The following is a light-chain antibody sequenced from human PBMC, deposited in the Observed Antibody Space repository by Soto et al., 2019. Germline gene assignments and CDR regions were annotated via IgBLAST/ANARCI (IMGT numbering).Light chain of an antibody. CDR3: HQFGYSPRT. CDR2: ATS. J-gene: IGKJ1*01. V-gene: IGKV3-20*01. Sequence: EIVLTQSPGTLSLSPGETATLSCRASQTVNSVSLAWFQQRPGQAPRLLIFATSRRATDIPDRFSGSGSGTDFTLAIRRLEPEDFAVYYCHQFGYSPRTFGQGTKVE. CDR1: QTVNSVS.